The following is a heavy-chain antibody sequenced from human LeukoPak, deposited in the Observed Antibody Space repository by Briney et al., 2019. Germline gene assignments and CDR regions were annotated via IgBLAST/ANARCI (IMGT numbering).Heavy chain of an antibody. V-gene: IGHV3-74*01. D-gene: IGHD4-23*01. Sequence: GGSLRLSCAVSGFTFSSYWMHWVRQAPGKGLVWVSRIDRDGSRINYADSVKGRFTISRDNGKNTLFLQMNSLRAEDAVVHYCVRGNDYGGPHYWGQGTLVTVSS. CDR1: GFTFSSYW. CDR2: IDRDGSRI. CDR3: VRGNDYGGPHY. J-gene: IGHJ4*02.